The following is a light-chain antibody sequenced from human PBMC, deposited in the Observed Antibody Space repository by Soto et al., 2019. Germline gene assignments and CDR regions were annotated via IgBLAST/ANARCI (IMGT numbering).Light chain of an antibody. CDR3: SSYTSSSPWV. V-gene: IGLV2-14*01. CDR2: DVS. Sequence: QSVLTQPASVSGSPGQSITISCTGTSSDVGGYNYVSWNQQHPGKAHKLMIYDVSNRPSGVSNRFSGSKSGNTASLTISGLQAEDEADYYCSSYTSSSPWVFGGGTKLTVL. J-gene: IGLJ3*02. CDR1: SSDVGGYNY.